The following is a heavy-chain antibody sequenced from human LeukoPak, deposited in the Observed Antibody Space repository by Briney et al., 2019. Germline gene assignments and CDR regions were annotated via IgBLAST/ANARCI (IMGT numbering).Heavy chain of an antibody. CDR3: ARGRSVAAAGTPRYYYYMDV. J-gene: IGHJ6*03. D-gene: IGHD6-13*01. CDR1: GGSISSNY. CDR2: IYYSGST. V-gene: IGHV4-59*01. Sequence: SETLSLTCTVSGGSISSNYWTWIRQPPGKGLEWIGYIYYSGSTNYNPSLKSRVTISVDTSKNQFSLKLSSVTAADTAVYYCARGRSVAAAGTPRYYYYMDVWGKGTTVTVSS.